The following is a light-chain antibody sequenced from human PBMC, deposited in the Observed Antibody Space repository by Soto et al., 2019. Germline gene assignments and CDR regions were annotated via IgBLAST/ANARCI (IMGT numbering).Light chain of an antibody. CDR1: SSDVGNCNC. CDR3: RSFTTSSTWV. V-gene: IGLV2-14*01. CDR2: EVS. J-gene: IGLJ3*02. Sequence: QSALTQPASVSGSPGQSITISCTGASSDVGNCNCVSWYQQHPGKAPKLMIYEVSNRPSGVSDRFSGSKAGNTASLTISGLQAEDEADYYCRSFTTSSTWVFGGGTKVTVL.